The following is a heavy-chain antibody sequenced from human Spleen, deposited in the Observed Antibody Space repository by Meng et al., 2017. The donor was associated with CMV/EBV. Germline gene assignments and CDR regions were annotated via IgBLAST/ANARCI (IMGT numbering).Heavy chain of an antibody. CDR1: GDSVSSNSAA. D-gene: IGHD2-2*01. J-gene: IGHJ6*02. V-gene: IGHV6-1*01. CDR3: ARRIVVVPAASSGYYGMDV. Sequence: SETLSLTCAISGDSVSSNSAAWNWIRQSPSRGLEWLGRTYYRSKWYNDYAVSVKSRITINPDTSKNQFSLQLNSVTPEDTAVYYCARRIVVVPAASSGYYGMDVWGQGTTDTVSS. CDR2: TYYRSKWYN.